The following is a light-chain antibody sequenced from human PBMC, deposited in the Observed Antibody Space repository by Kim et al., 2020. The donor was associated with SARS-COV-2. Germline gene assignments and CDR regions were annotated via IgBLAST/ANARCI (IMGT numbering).Light chain of an antibody. CDR2: DVS. Sequence: QSALTQPASVSGSPGQSITIPCTGSSSDVGFTNYVSWYQQHPGKAPKLMIYDVSDRPSGVSNRFSGSKSGNTASLTISGLQDDDEADYYCSSYTRSSTWVFGGGTQLTVL. V-gene: IGLV2-14*03. J-gene: IGLJ3*02. CDR1: SSDVGFTNY. CDR3: SSYTRSSTWV.